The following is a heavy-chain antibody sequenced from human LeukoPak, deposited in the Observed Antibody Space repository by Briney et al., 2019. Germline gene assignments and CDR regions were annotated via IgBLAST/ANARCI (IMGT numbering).Heavy chain of an antibody. Sequence: SVKVSCKASGGTFSSYAISWVRQAPGQGLEWMGRIIPILGIANYAQKFQGRVTMTTDTSTSTAYMELRSPRSDDTAVYYCAREKVFWSGFYYGMDVWGQGTTVTVSS. CDR1: GGTFSSYA. CDR3: AREKVFWSGFYYGMDV. D-gene: IGHD3-3*01. CDR2: IIPILGIA. J-gene: IGHJ6*02. V-gene: IGHV1-69*04.